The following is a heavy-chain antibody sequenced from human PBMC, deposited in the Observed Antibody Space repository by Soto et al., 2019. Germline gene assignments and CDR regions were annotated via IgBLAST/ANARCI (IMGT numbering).Heavy chain of an antibody. CDR3: ARAYDSSGYYYGGSY. Sequence: WASVKVSCKASGGTFSSYAISWVRQAPGQGLEWMGGIIPIFGTANYAQKFQGRVTITADESTSTAYMELSSLRSEDTAVYYCARAYDSSGYYYGGSYWGQGTLVTVSS. J-gene: IGHJ4*02. D-gene: IGHD3-22*01. V-gene: IGHV1-69*13. CDR1: GGTFSSYA. CDR2: IIPIFGTA.